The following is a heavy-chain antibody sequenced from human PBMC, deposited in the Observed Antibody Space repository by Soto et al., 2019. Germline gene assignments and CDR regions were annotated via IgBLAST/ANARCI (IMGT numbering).Heavy chain of an antibody. CDR3: ARAPLRGAGDGMDV. D-gene: IGHD3-10*01. J-gene: IGHJ6*02. CDR1: GGTFSSYA. V-gene: IGHV1-69*13. CDR2: IIPIFGTA. Sequence: ASVKVSCKASGGTFSSYAISWVRQAPGQGLEWMGGIIPIFGTANYAQKFQGRVTITADESTSTAYMELSSLRSEDTAVYYCARAPLRGAGDGMDVWGQGTTVTVSS.